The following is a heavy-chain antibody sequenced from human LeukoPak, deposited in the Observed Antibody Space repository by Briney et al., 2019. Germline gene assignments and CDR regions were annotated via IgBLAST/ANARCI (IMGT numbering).Heavy chain of an antibody. Sequence: TGGSLRLSCAASGFTFSSYAMHWVRQAPGKGLEWVAVISYYGSNKYYADSVKGRFTISRDNSKNTLYLQMNSLRAEDTAVYYCARDGKKWLRPREGPPFDYWGQGTLVTVSS. CDR2: ISYYGSNK. J-gene: IGHJ4*02. D-gene: IGHD5-12*01. V-gene: IGHV3-30-3*01. CDR1: GFTFSSYA. CDR3: ARDGKKWLRPREGPPFDY.